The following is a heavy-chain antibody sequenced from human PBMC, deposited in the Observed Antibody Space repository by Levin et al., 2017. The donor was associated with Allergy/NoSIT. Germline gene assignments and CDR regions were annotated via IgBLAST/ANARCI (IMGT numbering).Heavy chain of an antibody. D-gene: IGHD3-9*01. CDR1: GGSFSGYY. J-gene: IGHJ6*02. V-gene: IGHV4-34*01. CDR3: ARGTYYDIVTGYSGMDV. CDR2: INHSGST. Sequence: PGGSLRLSCAVYGGSFSGYYWSWIRQPPGKGLEWIGEINHSGSTNYNPSLKSRVTISVDTSKNQFSLKLSSVTAADTAVYYCARGTYYDIVTGYSGMDVWGQGTTVTVSS.